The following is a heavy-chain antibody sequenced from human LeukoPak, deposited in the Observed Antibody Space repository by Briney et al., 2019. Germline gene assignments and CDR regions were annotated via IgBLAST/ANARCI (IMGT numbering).Heavy chain of an antibody. V-gene: IGHV1-2*02. CDR1: GYTFTGYY. CDR2: INPNRGGT. D-gene: IGHD3-16*02. Sequence: ASVKVSCKASGYTFTGYYMHWVRQAPGQGLEWMGWINPNRGGTNYAQKLQGRVTMTRDTSISTAYMELSRLRSDDTAVYYCARVWSYRPNFDYWGQGTLVTVSS. CDR3: ARVWSYRPNFDY. J-gene: IGHJ4*02.